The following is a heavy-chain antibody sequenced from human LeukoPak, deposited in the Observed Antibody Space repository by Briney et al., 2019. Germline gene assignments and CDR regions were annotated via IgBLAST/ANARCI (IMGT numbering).Heavy chain of an antibody. J-gene: IGHJ3*02. V-gene: IGHV1-2*02. Sequence: ATVKVSCKASGYTFTGYYMHWVRQAPGQGLEWMGWINPNGGGTNYAQKFQGRVTMTRDTSISTAYMELSRLRSDDTAVYYCATDHTVGAYAFDIWGQGTMVTVSS. CDR3: ATDHTVGAYAFDI. CDR2: INPNGGGT. D-gene: IGHD1-26*01. CDR1: GYTFTGYY.